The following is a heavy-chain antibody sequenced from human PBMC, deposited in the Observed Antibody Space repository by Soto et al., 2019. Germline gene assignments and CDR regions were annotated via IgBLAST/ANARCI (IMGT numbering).Heavy chain of an antibody. V-gene: IGHV3-64D*06. D-gene: IGHD3-22*01. CDR1: GFTFCIYA. CDR2: TSTNGGST. Sequence: GGSLRLSCSASGFTFCIYAMHWVRQAPGKGLEYVSSTSTNGGSTHYADSVKGRFTISRDNSKNTQYLQMSSLRADDTAVYYCVKGEYYYDSSGYYPFDYWGQGTLVTVSS. J-gene: IGHJ4*02. CDR3: VKGEYYYDSSGYYPFDY.